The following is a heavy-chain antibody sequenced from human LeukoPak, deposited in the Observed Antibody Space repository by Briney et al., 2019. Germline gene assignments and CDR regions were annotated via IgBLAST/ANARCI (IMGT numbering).Heavy chain of an antibody. Sequence: GGSLRLSCAASGFTFSTYAMHWVRQAPGKGLEWVAAISYDGSNTPYADSVKGRFAISRDNSQNTLYLQMNSLRAEDTAVYYCARVGYDSSGYYLGYYYYYGMDVWGQGTTVTVSS. CDR2: ISYDGSNT. CDR1: GFTFSTYA. CDR3: ARVGYDSSGYYLGYYYYYGMDV. D-gene: IGHD3-22*01. V-gene: IGHV3-30*09. J-gene: IGHJ6*02.